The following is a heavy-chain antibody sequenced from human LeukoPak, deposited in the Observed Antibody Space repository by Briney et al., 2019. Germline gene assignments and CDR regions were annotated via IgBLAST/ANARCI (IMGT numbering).Heavy chain of an antibody. CDR3: ASGRLQLVIDY. D-gene: IGHD6-13*01. V-gene: IGHV3-33*01. CDR1: GFTFSSYG. Sequence: GGSLRLSCAASGFTFSSYGMHWVRQAPGKGLEWVAVIWYDGSNKYYADSVKGRFTISRDNSKNTLYLQMNSLRAEDTAVCYCASGRLQLVIDYWGQGTLVTVSS. CDR2: IWYDGSNK. J-gene: IGHJ4*02.